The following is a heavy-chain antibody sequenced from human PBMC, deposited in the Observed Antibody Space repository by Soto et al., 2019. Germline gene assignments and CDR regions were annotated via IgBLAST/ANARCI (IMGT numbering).Heavy chain of an antibody. V-gene: IGHV4-59*01. Sequence: SETLSLTCTVSGGSISSYYWILIRQPPGKGLEWIGYIYYSGSTNYNPSLKSRVTISVDTSKNQFSLKLSSVTAADTAVYYCARRSYIASFDYWGQGTLVTVSS. CDR3: ARRSYIASFDY. CDR1: GGSISSYY. D-gene: IGHD6-13*01. J-gene: IGHJ4*02. CDR2: IYYSGST.